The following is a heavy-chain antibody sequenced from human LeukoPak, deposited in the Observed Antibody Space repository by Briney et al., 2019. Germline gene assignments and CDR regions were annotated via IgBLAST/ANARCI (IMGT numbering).Heavy chain of an antibody. CDR1: GDSVSSDIAA. V-gene: IGHV6-1*01. CDR3: TRGEVFDF. CDR2: TYYRSKWYN. J-gene: IGHJ5*01. D-gene: IGHD1-26*01. Sequence: SQTLSLTCAISGDSVSSDIAAWNWIRQSPSRGLQWLGRTYYRSKWYNDCAVSVESRITINSDTSKNEFSLHLNSVTPEDTAVYYCTRGEVFDFWGQGTLVTVSS.